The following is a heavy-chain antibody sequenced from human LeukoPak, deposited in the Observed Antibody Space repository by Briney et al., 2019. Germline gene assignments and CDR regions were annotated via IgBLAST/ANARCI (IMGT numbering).Heavy chain of an antibody. D-gene: IGHD3-22*01. V-gene: IGHV4-30-4*01. CDR1: GDSISSGDSY. CDR3: ARAGQYYFDSAGYFPDY. J-gene: IGHJ4*02. Sequence: SETLSLTCTVSGDSISSGDSYWSWIRQPPGKGLEWIGSIYYSGSTYYNPSLKSRLTISVDTSKNQFSLKLSSVTAADTAVYYCARAGQYYFDSAGYFPDYWGQGTLVTVSS. CDR2: IYYSGST.